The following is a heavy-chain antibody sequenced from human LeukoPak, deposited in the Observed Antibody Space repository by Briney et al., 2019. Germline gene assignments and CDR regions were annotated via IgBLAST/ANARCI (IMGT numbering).Heavy chain of an antibody. Sequence: SETLSLTCTVSGGSISSYYWSWIRQPPGKGLEWIGYISNSGSTSYNPSLKSRVTISVDTSKNQVSLKLNSVTAADTAVYYCARGGTYGGGADYWGQGTLVTVSS. CDR1: GGSISSYY. J-gene: IGHJ4*02. CDR2: ISNSGST. V-gene: IGHV4-59*01. D-gene: IGHD1-26*01. CDR3: ARGGTYGGGADY.